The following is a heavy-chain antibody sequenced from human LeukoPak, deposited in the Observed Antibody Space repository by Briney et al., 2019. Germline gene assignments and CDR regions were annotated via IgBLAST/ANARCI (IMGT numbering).Heavy chain of an antibody. V-gene: IGHV4-59*01. Sequence: SETLSLTCTVSGGSISSYYWNWVRQPPGKGLEWIGYIYSSASTNYNPSLESRVTISADTSKNQFSLKLNSVTAADTAVYYCARATYYYDSGTYQVFDIWGQGTMVTVSS. D-gene: IGHD3-10*01. J-gene: IGHJ3*02. CDR3: ARATYYYDSGTYQVFDI. CDR1: GGSISSYY. CDR2: IYSSAST.